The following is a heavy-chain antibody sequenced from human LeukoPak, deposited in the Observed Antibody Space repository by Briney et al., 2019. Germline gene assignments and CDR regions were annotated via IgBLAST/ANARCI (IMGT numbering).Heavy chain of an antibody. Sequence: GGSLRLSCAASWFTFSTYWMTWVRQAPGKGLEWVANISPDGGVQSYVDSVKGRFSISRDNAKNSLYLQMHSLRAEDTAVYYCAGNLVAAAPGDAWGQGTLVTVSS. CDR3: AGNLVAAAPGDA. J-gene: IGHJ5*02. CDR2: ISPDGGVQ. V-gene: IGHV3-7*01. CDR1: WFTFSTYW. D-gene: IGHD2-2*01.